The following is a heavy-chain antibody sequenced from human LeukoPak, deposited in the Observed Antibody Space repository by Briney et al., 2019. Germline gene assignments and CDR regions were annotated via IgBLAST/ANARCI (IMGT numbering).Heavy chain of an antibody. CDR3: ARGGRYSSSGVDH. J-gene: IGHJ4*02. V-gene: IGHV4-34*01. D-gene: IGHD6-6*01. CDR1: GGSFSGYY. Sequence: SETLSLTCAVYGGSFSGYYWSWIRQPPGKGLEGIGEINHSGSTNYNPSLKSRVTISVDTSKNQFSLKLSSVTAADTAVYYCARGGRYSSSGVDHWGQGTLVTVSS. CDR2: INHSGST.